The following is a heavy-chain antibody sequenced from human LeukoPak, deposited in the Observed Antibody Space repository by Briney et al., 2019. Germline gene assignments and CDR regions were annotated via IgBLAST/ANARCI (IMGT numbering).Heavy chain of an antibody. J-gene: IGHJ4*02. CDR1: GFTFSSYA. Sequence: PGGSLRLSCAASGFTFSSYAMSWVRQAPGKGLEWVSAISGSGGSTYYADSVKGRFTISRDNSKNTLYLQMNSLRAEDTAVYYCAEDLLEDSYGDIYFDYWGQGTLVTVSS. CDR2: ISGSGGST. D-gene: IGHD5-18*01. V-gene: IGHV3-23*01. CDR3: AEDLLEDSYGDIYFDY.